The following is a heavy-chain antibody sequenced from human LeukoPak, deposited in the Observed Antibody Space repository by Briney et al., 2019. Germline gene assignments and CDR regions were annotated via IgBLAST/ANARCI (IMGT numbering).Heavy chain of an antibody. CDR3: ARERQLPLYYFDY. D-gene: IGHD1-1*01. J-gene: IGHJ4*02. V-gene: IGHV4-30-4*01. CDR2: IYYSGST. CDR1: GGSIRSGDYY. Sequence: SETLSVTCTVSGGSIRSGDYYWSWIRQPPGKGLEWIGYIYYSGSTYYNPSLKSRVTISADTSKNQFSLKLSSVTAADTAVYYCARERQLPLYYFDYWGQGTLVTVSS.